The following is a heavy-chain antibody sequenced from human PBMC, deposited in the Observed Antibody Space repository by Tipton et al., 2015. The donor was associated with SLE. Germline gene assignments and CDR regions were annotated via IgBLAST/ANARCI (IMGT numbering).Heavy chain of an antibody. CDR1: GGSISSGSYY. CDR3: ARDPNLDAFDI. CDR2: IYTSGST. V-gene: IGHV4-61*09. J-gene: IGHJ3*02. Sequence: TLSLTCTVSGGSISSGSYYWSWIRQPAGKGLEWIGYIYTSGSTNYNPSLKSRVTISVDTSKNQFSLKLSSVTAADTAVYYCARDPNLDAFDIWGQGTMVTVSS. D-gene: IGHD5-24*01.